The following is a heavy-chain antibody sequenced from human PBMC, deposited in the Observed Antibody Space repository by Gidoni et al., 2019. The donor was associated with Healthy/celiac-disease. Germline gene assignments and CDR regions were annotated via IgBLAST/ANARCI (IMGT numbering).Heavy chain of an antibody. Sequence: EVQLVASGGGLVQPGGSLRLSCAASGFTFSSNWMSWVRQAPGKGLEWVANIKQDGSEKYYVDSVKGRFTISRDNAKNSLYLQMNSLRAEDTAVYYCARDLEGQQLATFDYWGQGTLVTVSS. CDR1: GFTFSSNW. D-gene: IGHD6-13*01. CDR3: ARDLEGQQLATFDY. J-gene: IGHJ4*02. V-gene: IGHV3-7*01. CDR2: IKQDGSEK.